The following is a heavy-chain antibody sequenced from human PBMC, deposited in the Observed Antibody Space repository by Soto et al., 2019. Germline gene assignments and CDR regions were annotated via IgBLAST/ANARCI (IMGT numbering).Heavy chain of an antibody. CDR2: IYYSGST. J-gene: IGHJ6*02. Sequence: KTSETLSLTCTVSGGSINSGDYHWSWIRQSPGKGLEWIGAIYYSGSTYYNPSLKSRVTISVDTSKNQFSLKLSSVTAADTAVYYCARGVAYYYYYGMDVWGQGTTVTVSS. V-gene: IGHV4-30-4*01. D-gene: IGHD3-3*01. CDR3: ARGVAYYYYYGMDV. CDR1: GGSINSGDYH.